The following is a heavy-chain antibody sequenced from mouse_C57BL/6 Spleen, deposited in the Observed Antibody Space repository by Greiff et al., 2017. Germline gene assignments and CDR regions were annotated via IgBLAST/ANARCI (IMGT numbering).Heavy chain of an antibody. D-gene: IGHD1-1*01. Sequence: QVQLQQPGAELVKPGASVKLSCKASGYTFTSYWMHWVKQRPGQGLEWIGMIHPNSGSTNYNEKFKSKATLTVDKSSSTAYMQLSSLTSEDSAVYYCARWGYGSRLDYWGQGTTLTVSS. CDR1: GYTFTSYW. CDR3: ARWGYGSRLDY. J-gene: IGHJ2*01. CDR2: IHPNSGST. V-gene: IGHV1-64*01.